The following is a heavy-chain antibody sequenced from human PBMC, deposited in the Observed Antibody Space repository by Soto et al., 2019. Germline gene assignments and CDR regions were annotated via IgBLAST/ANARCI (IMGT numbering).Heavy chain of an antibody. CDR1: GFTFSSYS. CDR3: ARADGSGSYSYYYYYMDV. J-gene: IGHJ6*03. Sequence: GGSLRLSCAASGFTFSSYSMNWVRQAPGKGLEWVSSISSSSSYIYYADSVKGRFTISRDNAKNSLYLQMNSLRAEDTAVYYCARADGSGSYSYYYYYMDVWGKGTTVTVSS. CDR2: ISSSSSYI. V-gene: IGHV3-21*01. D-gene: IGHD3-10*01.